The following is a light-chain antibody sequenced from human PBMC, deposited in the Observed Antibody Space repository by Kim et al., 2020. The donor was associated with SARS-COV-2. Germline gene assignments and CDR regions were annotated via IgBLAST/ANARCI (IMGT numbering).Light chain of an antibody. CDR3: SSYTSSGKVL. Sequence: QSALTQPASVSGSPGQSITISCTGTSSDVGGYNYVSWYQQHPGKAPKLMIYDVSNRPSGVSNRFSGSKSGNTASLTISGLQAEDEADYYCSSYTSSGKVLFGGGTQLTVL. CDR1: SSDVGGYNY. J-gene: IGLJ2*01. V-gene: IGLV2-14*03. CDR2: DVS.